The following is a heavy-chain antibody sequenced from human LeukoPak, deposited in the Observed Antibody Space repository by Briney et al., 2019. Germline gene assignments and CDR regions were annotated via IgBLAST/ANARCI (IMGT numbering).Heavy chain of an antibody. Sequence: GGSLRLSCAASGFTFSSYAMTWVRQAPGKGLEWVSAISDTGGSTYDADSVKGRFTISRDSSKNTLYLQMNSLRAEDTAVYYCAKDTSIGRYCTNGVCSPFDYWGQGTLVTVSS. J-gene: IGHJ4*02. CDR3: AKDTSIGRYCTNGVCSPFDY. V-gene: IGHV3-23*01. CDR2: ISDTGGST. D-gene: IGHD2-8*01. CDR1: GFTFSSYA.